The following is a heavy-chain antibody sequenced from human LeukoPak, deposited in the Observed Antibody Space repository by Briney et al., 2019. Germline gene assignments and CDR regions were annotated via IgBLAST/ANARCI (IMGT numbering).Heavy chain of an antibody. D-gene: IGHD2-15*01. CDR1: GGSISSGDYY. CDR2: IYYSGST. Sequence: ASQTLSLTCTVSGGSISSGDYYWSWIRQPPGKSLEWIGYIYYSGSTYYNPSLKSRVTISVDTSKNQFSLKLSSVTAADTAVYYCARDPLFGLASQTPSYWGQGTLVTVSS. CDR3: ARDPLFGLASQTPSY. V-gene: IGHV4-30-4*01. J-gene: IGHJ4*02.